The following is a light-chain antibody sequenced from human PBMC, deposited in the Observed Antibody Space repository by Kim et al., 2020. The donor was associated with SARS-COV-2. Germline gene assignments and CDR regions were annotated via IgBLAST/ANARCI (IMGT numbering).Light chain of an antibody. CDR2: YDS. CDR3: QVWDSTTHVL. J-gene: IGLJ2*01. CDR1: NIGSKS. Sequence: SYELTQPPSVSVAPGKTARITCGGNNIGSKSVHWYQQRPGQAPVPVIYYDSDRPSGIPERFSGSNSGNTATLTISRVEGGDEADYYCQVWDSTTHVLFGGGTKLTVL. V-gene: IGLV3-21*04.